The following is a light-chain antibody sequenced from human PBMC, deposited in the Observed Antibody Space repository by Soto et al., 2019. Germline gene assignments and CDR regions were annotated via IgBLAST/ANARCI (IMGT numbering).Light chain of an antibody. CDR3: TSYTSASTLV. CDR1: SDDIGANNY. Sequence: QSALTQPASVSGSPGQSITISCTGTSDDIGANNYVSWYQHHPGKAPKILIYEAANRPSGISHRFSGSKSGNTASRTISGLQAEDEADYFCTSYTSASTLVFGGGTKLTVL. J-gene: IGLJ2*01. V-gene: IGLV2-14*01. CDR2: EAA.